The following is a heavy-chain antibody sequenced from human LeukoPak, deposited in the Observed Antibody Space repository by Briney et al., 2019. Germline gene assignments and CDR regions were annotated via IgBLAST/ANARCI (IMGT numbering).Heavy chain of an antibody. CDR1: GDSVSSNSAA. CDR3: ARSPRGYSYGYPSGFDY. CDR2: TYYTSKWYN. J-gene: IGHJ4*02. D-gene: IGHD5-18*01. Sequence: SQTLSLTCAISGDSVSSNSAAWNWIRQSPSRGLEWLGRTYYTSKWYNDYAVSVKSRITINPDTSKNQFSLQLNSVTPEDTAVYYCARSPRGYSYGYPSGFDYWGQGTLVTVSS. V-gene: IGHV6-1*01.